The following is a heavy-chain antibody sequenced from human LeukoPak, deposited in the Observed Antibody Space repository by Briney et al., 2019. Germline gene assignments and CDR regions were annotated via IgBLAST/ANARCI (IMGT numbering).Heavy chain of an antibody. J-gene: IGHJ4*02. Sequence: ASVRVSCKLSENRLTQLPMHWVRQAPGQGLEWVGGFRPENDVPVYAQKFQGRVAMTTDTSTDTAYVELWSLKSDDTAVYFCATLLDSFWSGHSVPPEDYWGQGTLVTVSS. CDR3: ATLLDSFWSGHSVPPEDY. CDR2: FRPENDVP. V-gene: IGHV1-24*01. CDR1: ENRLTQLP. D-gene: IGHD3/OR15-3a*01.